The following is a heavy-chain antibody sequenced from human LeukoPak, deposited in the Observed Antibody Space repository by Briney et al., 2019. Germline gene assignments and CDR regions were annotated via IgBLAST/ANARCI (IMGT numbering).Heavy chain of an antibody. J-gene: IGHJ3*02. CDR1: GGSISSGSYY. D-gene: IGHD3-22*01. CDR2: IYTSGST. V-gene: IGHV4-61*02. Sequence: PSETLSLTCTVSGGSISSGSYYWSWIRQPAGKGLEWIGRIYTSGSTNYNPSLKSRVTISVDTSKKQFSLKLSSVTAADTAVYYCARVTIFYDSSGYYRAVDAFDIWGQGTMVTVSS. CDR3: ARVTIFYDSSGYYRAVDAFDI.